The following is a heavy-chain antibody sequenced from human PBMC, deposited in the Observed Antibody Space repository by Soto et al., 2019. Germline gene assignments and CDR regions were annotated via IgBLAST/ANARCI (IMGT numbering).Heavy chain of an antibody. V-gene: IGHV3-23*01. Sequence: GGSLRLSCAASGFTFTSFAMNWVRQAPGRGLEWVSGISDNNGRTSYADSVKGRFTISRDNSQNTLYLQMNSLRAEDTAVYYCAREIILVDAYDIWGQGTMVTVSS. CDR2: ISDNNGRT. J-gene: IGHJ3*02. CDR3: AREIILVDAYDI. D-gene: IGHD3-10*01. CDR1: GFTFTSFA.